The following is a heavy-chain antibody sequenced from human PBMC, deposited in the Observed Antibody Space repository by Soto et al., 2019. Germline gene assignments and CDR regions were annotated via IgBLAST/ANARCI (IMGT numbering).Heavy chain of an antibody. V-gene: IGHV1-69*13. CDR1: GGTFSSYA. D-gene: IGHD3-22*01. CDR2: IIPIFGTA. Sequence: SVKVSCKASGGTFSSYAISWVRQAPGQGLEWMGGIIPIFGTANYAQKFQGRVTITADESTSTAYMELSSLRSEDTAVYYCAENRNSTFYVRSGFRPPGGAFGYVWFNEFWGQGTLVTVSS. CDR3: AENRNSTFYVRSGFRPPGGAFGYVWFNEF. J-gene: IGHJ4*02.